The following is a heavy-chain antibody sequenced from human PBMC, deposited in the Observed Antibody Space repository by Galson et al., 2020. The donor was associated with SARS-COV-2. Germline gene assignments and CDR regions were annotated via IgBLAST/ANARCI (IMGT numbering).Heavy chain of an antibody. Sequence: GGSLRLSCEASGITFSDFTMNWVRQAPGKGLEWVSFISTGRSDTYYADSVKGRFIISRDNGKNSLSLQMKSLRAVDTGVYYCASSYQYSASSVIPIKKGFDYWGQGILVTVSS. J-gene: IGHJ4*02. CDR2: ISTGRSDT. CDR1: GITFSDFT. D-gene: IGHD6-6*01. CDR3: ASSYQYSASSVIPIKKGFDY. V-gene: IGHV3-21*01.